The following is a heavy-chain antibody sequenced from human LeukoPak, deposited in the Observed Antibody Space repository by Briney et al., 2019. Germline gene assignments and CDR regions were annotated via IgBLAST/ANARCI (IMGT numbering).Heavy chain of an antibody. CDR2: INAGNGNT. CDR3: ARSRITIFGVVILYFDY. D-gene: IGHD3-3*01. J-gene: IGHJ4*02. CDR1: GYTFTNYA. Sequence: ASVRVSCKASGYTFTNYAMHWVRQAPGQRLEWMGWINAGNGNTKYSQKFQGRVTITRDTSASTAYMELSSLRSEDTAVYYCARSRITIFGVVILYFDYWGQGTLVTVSS. V-gene: IGHV1-3*01.